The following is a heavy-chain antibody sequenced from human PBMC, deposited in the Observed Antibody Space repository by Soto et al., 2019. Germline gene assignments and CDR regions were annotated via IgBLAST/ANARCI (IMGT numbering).Heavy chain of an antibody. J-gene: IGHJ4*02. CDR1: GFTFSSYE. CDR3: AREGEGRGLHFFDY. Sequence: EVLLVESGGGWVRPGGSLKLSCTASGFTFSSYEMVWVRQAPGKGLEWVSYINSGGTTIDYADSVKGRFTISRDNAKNSLSLERNNLGVEDMAVYSCAREGEGRGLHFFDYWGQGVLVTVSS. CDR2: INSGGTTI. D-gene: IGHD3-10*01. V-gene: IGHV3-48*03.